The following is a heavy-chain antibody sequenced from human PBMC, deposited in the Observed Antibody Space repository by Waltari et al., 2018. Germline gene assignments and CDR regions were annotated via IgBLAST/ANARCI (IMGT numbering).Heavy chain of an antibody. V-gene: IGHV3-30*18. CDR2: IWYDGSNK. CDR3: AKDRMVRGVDAFDI. D-gene: IGHD3-10*01. Sequence: QVQLVESGGGVVQPGRSLRLSCAASGFTFSSYGMHWVRPAPGKGLEWVAGIWYDGSNKYYADSVKSRFTISRDNSKNTLYLQMNSLRAEDTAMYYCAKDRMVRGVDAFDIWGQGTMVTVSS. J-gene: IGHJ3*02. CDR1: GFTFSSYG.